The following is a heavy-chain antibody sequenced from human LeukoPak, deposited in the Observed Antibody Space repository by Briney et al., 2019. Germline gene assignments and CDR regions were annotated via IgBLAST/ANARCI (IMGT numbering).Heavy chain of an antibody. CDR1: GFTFTTAW. Sequence: GGSLRLSCLGSGFTFTTAWMSWVRQAPGQGLVWVSRINSDGRTTYADSVKGRFTISRDNAKNTLYLQMNSLRAEDTAVYYCARGGPIVVIPGAISAGFDPWGQGTLVTVSS. CDR3: ARGGPIVVIPGAISAGFDP. V-gene: IGHV3-74*01. J-gene: IGHJ5*02. CDR2: INSDGRT. D-gene: IGHD2-2*01.